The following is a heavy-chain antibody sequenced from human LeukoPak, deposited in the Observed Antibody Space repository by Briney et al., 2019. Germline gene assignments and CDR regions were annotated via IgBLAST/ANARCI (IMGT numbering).Heavy chain of an antibody. Sequence: SETLSLTCAVYGGSFSGYYWSWIRQPPGKGLEWIGEINHSGSTNYNPSLKSRVTISVDTSKNQFSLKPSSVTAADTAVYYCARGFGLRTWFDPWGQGTLVTVSS. CDR2: INHSGST. V-gene: IGHV4-34*01. D-gene: IGHD4-17*01. J-gene: IGHJ5*02. CDR3: ARGFGLRTWFDP. CDR1: GGSFSGYY.